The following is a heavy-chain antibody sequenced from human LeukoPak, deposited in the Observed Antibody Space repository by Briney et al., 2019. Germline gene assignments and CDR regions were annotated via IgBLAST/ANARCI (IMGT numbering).Heavy chain of an antibody. V-gene: IGHV1-8*01. D-gene: IGHD3-16*02. CDR3: ARVALGGVWGSYRLFDY. J-gene: IGHJ4*02. CDR2: MNPNSGNT. Sequence: ASVKVSCTASGYTFTSYDINWVRQATGQGLEWMGWMNPNSGNTGYAQKFQGRVTMTRNTSISTAYMELSSLRSEDTAVYYCARVALGGVWGSYRLFDYWGQGTLVTVSS. CDR1: GYTFTSYD.